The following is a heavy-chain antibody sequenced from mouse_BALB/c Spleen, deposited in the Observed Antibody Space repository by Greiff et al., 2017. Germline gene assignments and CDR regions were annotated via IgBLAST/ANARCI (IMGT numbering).Heavy chain of an antibody. D-gene: IGHD2-4*01. V-gene: IGHV5-6*01. CDR1: GFTFSSYG. CDR2: ISSGGSYT. J-gene: IGHJ3*01. Sequence: EVQGVESGGDLVKPGGSLKLSCAASGFTFSSYGMSWVRQTPDKRLEWVATISSGGSYTYYPDSVKGRFTISRDNAKNTLYLQMSSLKSEDTAMYYCAREEIYYDYDRAWFAYWGQGTLVTVSA. CDR3: AREEIYYDYDRAWFAY.